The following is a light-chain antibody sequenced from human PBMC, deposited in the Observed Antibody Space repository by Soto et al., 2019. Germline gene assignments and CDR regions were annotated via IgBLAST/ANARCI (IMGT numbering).Light chain of an antibody. CDR3: QQYNNWPRT. CDR2: GAS. CDR1: QTVFSN. V-gene: IGKV3-15*01. Sequence: EVVMTQSPATLSVSPGERATLSCRASQTVFSNLAWYQQKPGQAPRLLIYGASTRATGVPARFSGSGSATEFTLTISSLPSEDFAVYYCQQYNNWPRTFGQGTKVEI. J-gene: IGKJ1*01.